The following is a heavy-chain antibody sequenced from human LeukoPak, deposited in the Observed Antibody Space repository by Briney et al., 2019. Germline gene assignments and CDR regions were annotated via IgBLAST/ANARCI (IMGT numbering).Heavy chain of an antibody. Sequence: GGSLRLSCAASGFTFSSYAMHWVRQAPGKGLEWVAVISYDGSNKYYADSVKGRFTISRDNSKNTLYLQMNSLRAEDTAVYYCARDRGRYYDSRGFYWGYYFDSWGQGILVTVST. CDR2: ISYDGSNK. V-gene: IGHV3-30-3*01. CDR1: GFTFSSYA. CDR3: ARDRGRYYDSRGFYWGYYFDS. J-gene: IGHJ4*02. D-gene: IGHD3-22*01.